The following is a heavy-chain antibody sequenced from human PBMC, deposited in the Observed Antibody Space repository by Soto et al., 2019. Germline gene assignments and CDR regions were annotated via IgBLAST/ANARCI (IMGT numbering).Heavy chain of an antibody. CDR3: TRDPGAYSSTWSFYFDS. Sequence: EVQLVESGGGLVQPGGSLRLSCAASGFTFSRFWMHWVRQAPGKGLVWVSRINTDGSSTTYADSVKGRFTISRDNATNTLYLQMDSLRAEDTGVYYCTRDPGAYSSTWSFYFDSWGQGTLVTVSS. V-gene: IGHV3-74*01. J-gene: IGHJ4*02. CDR1: GFTFSRFW. CDR2: INTDGSST. D-gene: IGHD6-13*01.